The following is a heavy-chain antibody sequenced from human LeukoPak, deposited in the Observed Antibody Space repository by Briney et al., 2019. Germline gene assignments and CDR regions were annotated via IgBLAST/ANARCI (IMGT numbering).Heavy chain of an antibody. Sequence: GASVKVSCKASGYTFTSYDINWVRQATGQGLEWMGWMNPNSGNTGYAQKFQGRVTITADESRTIAYMELSSLGSDDTAVYYCARGSYYYESSGYFLYWGQGTLVTVSS. CDR1: GYTFTSYD. V-gene: IGHV1-8*03. J-gene: IGHJ4*02. D-gene: IGHD3-22*01. CDR2: MNPNSGNT. CDR3: ARGSYYYESSGYFLY.